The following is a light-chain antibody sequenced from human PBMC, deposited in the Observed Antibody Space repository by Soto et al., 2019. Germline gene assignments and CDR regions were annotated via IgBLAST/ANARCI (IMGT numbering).Light chain of an antibody. Sequence: QSVLTQPASVSGSPGQSITISCTGTNNDVGAYPYVSWYQQHPGTAPKLIIYEVTNRPSGISDRFSGSKFGNTASLTISGLQAEDESDYYCSSFATSGTTVIFGGGTKVTVL. CDR2: EVT. J-gene: IGLJ2*01. CDR1: NNDVGAYPY. CDR3: SSFATSGTTVI. V-gene: IGLV2-14*01.